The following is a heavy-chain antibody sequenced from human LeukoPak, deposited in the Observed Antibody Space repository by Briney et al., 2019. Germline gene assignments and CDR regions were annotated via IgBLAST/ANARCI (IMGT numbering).Heavy chain of an antibody. D-gene: IGHD1-26*01. V-gene: IGHV3-7*01. CDR2: XKQDGSAQ. CDR1: GFTFSSXX. J-gene: IGHJ4*02. Sequence: AASGFTFSSXXXXWXRXAPXKXXXXXXXXKQDGSAQYYVASVKRRFTISRDNAKNSLYLQMNSLRAEATAVYYCAREGSWEWELPGYFDYWGQGTLVTVSS. CDR3: AREGSWEWELPGYFDY.